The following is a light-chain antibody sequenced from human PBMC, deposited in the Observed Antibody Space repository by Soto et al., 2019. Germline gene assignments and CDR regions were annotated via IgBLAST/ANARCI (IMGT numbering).Light chain of an antibody. CDR3: QSYDTSLLI. Sequence: NFMLTQPHSVSESPWKTVTISCTRSSGSIASSYVQWYQLRPGSSPTTVIYEDDQRTAGVPDRFSGSVDTSSNSASLTISGLQTEDEADYFCQSYDTSLLIFGGGTKLTVL. CDR2: EDD. V-gene: IGLV6-57*01. J-gene: IGLJ2*01. CDR1: SGSIASSY.